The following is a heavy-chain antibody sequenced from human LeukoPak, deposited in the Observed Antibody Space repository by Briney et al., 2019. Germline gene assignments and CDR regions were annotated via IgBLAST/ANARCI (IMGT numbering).Heavy chain of an antibody. V-gene: IGHV3-21*01. CDR2: VSSSSSYI. CDR1: GFTFSSYS. Sequence: GGSLRLSCAASGFTFSSYSMNWVRQAPGKGLEWVSSVSSSSSYIYYADSVKGRFTISRDNAKNSLYLQMNSLRAEDTAVYYCARARGDSSSWYNDYWGQGTLVTVSS. J-gene: IGHJ4*02. CDR3: ARARGDSSSWYNDY. D-gene: IGHD6-13*01.